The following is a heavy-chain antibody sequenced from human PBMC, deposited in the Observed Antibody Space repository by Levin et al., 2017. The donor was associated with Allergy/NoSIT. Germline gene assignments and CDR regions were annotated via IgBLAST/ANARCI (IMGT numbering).Heavy chain of an antibody. V-gene: IGHV3-23*01. J-gene: IGHJ4*02. CDR1: GFTFSSYA. CDR3: AKDEPAYSYGPDFDY. CDR2: ISGSGGST. Sequence: PGGSLRLSCAASGFTFSSYAMSWVRQAPGKGLEWVSGISGSGGSTYYADSVKGRFTISRDNSRNTLYLQMNSPRAEDTAVYYCAKDEPAYSYGPDFDYWGQGTLVTVSS. D-gene: IGHD5-18*01.